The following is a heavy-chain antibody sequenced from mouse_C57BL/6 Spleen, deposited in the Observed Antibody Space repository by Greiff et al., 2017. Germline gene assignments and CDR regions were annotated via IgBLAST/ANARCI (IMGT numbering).Heavy chain of an antibody. CDR1: GYTFTSYW. V-gene: IGHV1-52*01. D-gene: IGHD2-1*01. CDR3: AREGYYGNLDY. Sequence: VHLVESGAELVRPGSSVKLSCKASGYTFTSYWMHWVKQRPIQGLEWIGNIDPSDSETHYNQKFKDKATLTVDKSSSTAYMQLSSLTSEDSAVYYCAREGYYGNLDYWGQGTTLTVSS. J-gene: IGHJ2*01. CDR2: IDPSDSET.